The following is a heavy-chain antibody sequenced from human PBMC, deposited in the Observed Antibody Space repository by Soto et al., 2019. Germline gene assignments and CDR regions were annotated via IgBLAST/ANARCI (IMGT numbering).Heavy chain of an antibody. CDR2: IKSKTDGGTT. CDR1: GFTFSKAW. J-gene: IGHJ6*02. D-gene: IGHD2-2*01. CDR3: TTLTNDSQLPTYYYYGMDV. V-gene: IGHV3-15*01. Sequence: EVQLVESGGSLVKPGGSLRLSCAASGFTFSKAWMSWVRQAPGKGLEWVGRIKSKTDGGTTDYAAPVKGRFTISRDDSKNTLYLQMNSLKTEDTAVYYCTTLTNDSQLPTYYYYGMDVWGQGTTVTVSS.